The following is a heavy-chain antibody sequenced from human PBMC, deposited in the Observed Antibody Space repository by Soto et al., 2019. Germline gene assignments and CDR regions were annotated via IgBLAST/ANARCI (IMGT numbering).Heavy chain of an antibody. CDR2: INHAGTT. J-gene: IGHJ5*02. D-gene: IGHD3-3*01. CDR3: ATGGLFPS. Sequence: SETLSLTCDISGEYFSANYWSWIRQTPGKGLEWLGEINHAGTTDYNPSVEDRIIISADASKNQFSLKLTSVTAMDTAVYYCATGGLFPSWSQGTLVTVSS. CDR1: GEYFSANY. V-gene: IGHV4-34*01.